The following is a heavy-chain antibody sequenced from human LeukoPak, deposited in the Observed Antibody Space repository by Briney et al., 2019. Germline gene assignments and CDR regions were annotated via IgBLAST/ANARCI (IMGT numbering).Heavy chain of an antibody. CDR2: ISGSGGST. V-gene: IGHV3-23*01. CDR3: AKVAVAGYFDY. Sequence: GGPLRLSCAASGFTFSRYAMSWVRQAPGKGRECVSAISGSGGSTYYADSVKGRFTISRDNSKNTLYLQMNSLRAEDTAVYYCAKVAVAGYFDYWGQGTLVTVSS. D-gene: IGHD6-19*01. CDR1: GFTFSRYA. J-gene: IGHJ4*02.